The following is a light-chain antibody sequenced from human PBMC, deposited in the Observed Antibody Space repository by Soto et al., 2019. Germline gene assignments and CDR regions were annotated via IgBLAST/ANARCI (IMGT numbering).Light chain of an antibody. CDR1: SSDVGGYNY. J-gene: IGLJ1*01. CDR3: SSYTTSSTPYV. V-gene: IGLV2-14*01. Sequence: QPVLTQPASVSGSPGQSITISCTGTSSDVGGYNYVSWYQQHPGKAPKLMIYEVSNRPSGVSTRFSGSKSGNTASLTISGLQAEDEADYYCSSYTTSSTPYVFGTGTKLTVL. CDR2: EVS.